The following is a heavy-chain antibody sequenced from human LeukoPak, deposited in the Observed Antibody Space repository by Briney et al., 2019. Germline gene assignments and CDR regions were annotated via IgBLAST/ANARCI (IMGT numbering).Heavy chain of an antibody. Sequence: PGASVKVSCKASGYTFTGYYMHWVRQAPGQGLEWMGWINPNSDVTNYAQKFQGRVTMTRDTSISTAYMELSSLRSDDTAVYYCAREYYYESSDYYVVLSGAFDIWGQGTMVTVSS. CDR3: AREYYYESSDYYVVLSGAFDI. CDR1: GYTFTGYY. J-gene: IGHJ3*02. CDR2: INPNSDVT. D-gene: IGHD3-22*01. V-gene: IGHV1-2*02.